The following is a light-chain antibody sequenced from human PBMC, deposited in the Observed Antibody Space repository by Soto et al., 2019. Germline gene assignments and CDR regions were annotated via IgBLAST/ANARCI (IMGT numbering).Light chain of an antibody. CDR3: QSYDSSLSGSSV. V-gene: IGLV1-40*01. J-gene: IGLJ1*01. CDR2: GNT. Sequence: QSVLTQPPSASGTPGETVTISCSGTSSNLAGYTVNWYHQVPGAAPKLLIYGNTNRPSGVPDRFSGSRSGTSASLAITGLQAEDDGDYYCQSYDSSLSGSSVFGTGTKLTVL. CDR1: SSNLAGYT.